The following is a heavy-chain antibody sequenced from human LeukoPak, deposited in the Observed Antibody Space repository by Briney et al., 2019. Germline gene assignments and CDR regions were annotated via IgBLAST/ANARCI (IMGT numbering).Heavy chain of an antibody. J-gene: IGHJ4*02. CDR3: ARDPFEGATPDYFDY. D-gene: IGHD1-26*01. CDR2: IWYDGSNK. CDR1: GFTFSSYG. Sequence: GGSLRLPCAASGFTFSSYGMHWVRRAPGKGLEWVAVIWYDGSNKYYADSVKGRFTISRDNSKNTLYLQMNSLRAEDTAVYYCARDPFEGATPDYFDYWGQGTLVTVSS. V-gene: IGHV3-33*01.